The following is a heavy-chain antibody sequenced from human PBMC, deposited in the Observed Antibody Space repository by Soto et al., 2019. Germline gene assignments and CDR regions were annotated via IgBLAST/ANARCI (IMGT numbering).Heavy chain of an antibody. CDR3: AKSGAGSPGNWYDS. V-gene: IGHV1-3*01. CDR1: GYMFTNHA. D-gene: IGHD3-10*01. Sequence: GASVKVSCKASGYMFTNHAIHWVRQAPGQRLEWLGWINAANGDTRYSVKFQGRVTITRDTSATTAYMDLSSLNSEDTAIYYCAKSGAGSPGNWYDSWGQGTLVTVSS. CDR2: INAANGDT. J-gene: IGHJ5*01.